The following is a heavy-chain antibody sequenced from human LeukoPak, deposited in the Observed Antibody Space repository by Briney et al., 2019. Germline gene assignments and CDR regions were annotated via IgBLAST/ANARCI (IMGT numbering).Heavy chain of an antibody. CDR1: GGSFSGYY. V-gene: IGHV4-34*01. CDR3: AREEHGTRSDY. Sequence: PSETLSLTCAVYGGSFSGYYWSWIRQPPGKGLEWIGEINHSGSTNYNPSLRSRVIMSVDTSKNQFSLKLSSVTAADTAVYYCAREEHGTRSDYWGQGTLVTVSS. CDR2: INHSGST. D-gene: IGHD2-2*01. J-gene: IGHJ4*02.